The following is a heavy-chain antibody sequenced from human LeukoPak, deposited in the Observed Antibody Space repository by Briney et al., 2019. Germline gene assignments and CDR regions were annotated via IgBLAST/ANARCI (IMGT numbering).Heavy chain of an antibody. Sequence: GGSLRLSCAASGFTFSSYEMNRVRQAPGKGLEWGSYISSSGSTIYYADSVKGRFTISRDNAKNSLYLQMNSLRAEDTAVYYCARLEGADYGDYFDYWGQGTLVTVSS. D-gene: IGHD4-17*01. CDR1: GFTFSSYE. V-gene: IGHV3-48*03. J-gene: IGHJ4*02. CDR3: ARLEGADYGDYFDY. CDR2: ISSSGSTI.